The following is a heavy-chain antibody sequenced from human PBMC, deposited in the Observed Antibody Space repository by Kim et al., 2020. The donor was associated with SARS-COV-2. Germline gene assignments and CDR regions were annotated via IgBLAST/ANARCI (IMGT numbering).Heavy chain of an antibody. CDR1: GFTFSNAW. CDR2: IKSKTDGGTT. V-gene: IGHV3-15*01. D-gene: IGHD5-18*01. CDR3: TTRRGYSYGYWYFDF. Sequence: GGSLRLSCAASGFTFSNAWMSWVRQAPGKGLEWVGRIKSKTDGGTTDYAAPVKGRFTISRDDSKNTLYLQMNSLKTEDTAVYYCTTRRGYSYGYWYFDFWGRGTLVTVSS. J-gene: IGHJ2*01.